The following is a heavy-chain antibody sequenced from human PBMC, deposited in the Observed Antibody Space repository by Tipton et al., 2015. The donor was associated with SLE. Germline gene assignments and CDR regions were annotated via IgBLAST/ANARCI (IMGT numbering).Heavy chain of an antibody. Sequence: SLRLSCSASGFTFSSYGMHWVRQAPGKGLEWVAVIWYDGSNKYYADSVKGRFAISRDNSKNTLYLQMNSLRAEDTAVYYRARDLSGWYGLDYWGQGTLVTVSS. CDR1: GFTFSSYG. J-gene: IGHJ4*02. V-gene: IGHV3-33*01. D-gene: IGHD6-19*01. CDR2: IWYDGSNK. CDR3: ARDLSGWYGLDY.